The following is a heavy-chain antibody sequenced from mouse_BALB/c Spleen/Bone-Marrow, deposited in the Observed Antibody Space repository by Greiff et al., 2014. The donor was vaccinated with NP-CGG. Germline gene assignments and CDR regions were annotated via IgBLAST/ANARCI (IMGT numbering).Heavy chain of an antibody. D-gene: IGHD1-1*01. Sequence: VQLQQSGPELVKPGASVKMSCKAPGYTFTSYVIHWVKQKPGQGLEWIGYINPYNDGTKYNEKFKGKATLTSDKSSSTAYMELSILTSEDSAVYYCARGGYYGTSLYWYFDVWGAGTTVTVSS. CDR1: GYTFTSYV. J-gene: IGHJ1*01. CDR3: ARGGYYGTSLYWYFDV. V-gene: IGHV1-14*01. CDR2: INPYNDGT.